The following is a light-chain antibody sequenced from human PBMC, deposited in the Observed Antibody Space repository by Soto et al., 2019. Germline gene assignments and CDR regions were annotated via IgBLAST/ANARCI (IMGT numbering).Light chain of an antibody. J-gene: IGLJ1*01. Sequence: QSALTQPASVSGSPGQSITISCTGTSSDVCGYNYVSWYQQHPGKAPKLMIYDVSNRPSGVSNRFSGSKSGNTASLTISGLQAEDEADYYCCSYTSSSTTTYVFGTGTKVTVL. V-gene: IGLV2-14*01. CDR2: DVS. CDR3: CSYTSSSTTTYV. CDR1: SSDVCGYNY.